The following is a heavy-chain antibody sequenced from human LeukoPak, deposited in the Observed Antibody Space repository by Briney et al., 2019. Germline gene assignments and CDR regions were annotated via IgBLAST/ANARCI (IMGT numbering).Heavy chain of an antibody. Sequence: GRSLRLSCAASGFTFSSYAMHWVRQAPGKGLEWVAVISYDGSNKYYADSVKGRFTTSRDNSKNTLYLQMNSLRAEDTAVYYCARDTYQLLFYYYGMDVWGQGTTVTVSS. CDR1: GFTFSSYA. CDR2: ISYDGSNK. D-gene: IGHD2-2*01. V-gene: IGHV3-30-3*01. CDR3: ARDTYQLLFYYYGMDV. J-gene: IGHJ6*02.